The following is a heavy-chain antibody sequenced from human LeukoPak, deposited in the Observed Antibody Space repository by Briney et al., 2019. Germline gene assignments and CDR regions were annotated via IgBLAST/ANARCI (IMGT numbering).Heavy chain of an antibody. CDR2: IKHSGST. CDR1: GGSFSGYY. J-gene: IGHJ4*02. CDR3: AGGALAAMAPFDY. D-gene: IGHD5-18*01. V-gene: IGHV4-34*01. Sequence: PSETLSLTCAVYGGSFSGYYWSWIRQPPGKGLEWIAEIKHSGSTNYNPSHKSRITISVDAYKNQFSLKLSSVTAADTAVYYCAGGALAAMAPFDYWGQGTLVTVSS.